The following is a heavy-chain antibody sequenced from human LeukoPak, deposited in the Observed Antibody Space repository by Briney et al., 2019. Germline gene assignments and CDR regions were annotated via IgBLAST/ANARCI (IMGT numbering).Heavy chain of an antibody. V-gene: IGHV3-23*01. Sequence: GGSLRLSCAASGFTFSSYGMSWVRQAPGKGMEWVSAISGSGDATFYAGSVQGRFTISRDNSMNTLYLQMNSLRAEDTAVYYWASHYCSRSNNWLDPWGQGTLVTVSS. CDR2: ISGSGDAT. CDR3: ASHYCSRSNNWLDP. D-gene: IGHD3-10*01. CDR1: GFTFSSYG. J-gene: IGHJ5*02.